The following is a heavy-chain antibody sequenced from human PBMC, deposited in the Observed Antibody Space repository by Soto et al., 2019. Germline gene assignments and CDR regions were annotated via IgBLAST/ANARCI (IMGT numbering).Heavy chain of an antibody. V-gene: IGHV1-18*01. CDR2: ISAYNGNT. CDR1: GYTFTSYG. D-gene: IGHD3-22*01. J-gene: IGHJ6*03. CDR3: ARDCYYDSSGYYYYYMDV. Sequence: ASVKVSCKASGYTFTSYGISWVRQAPGQGLEWMGWISAYNGNTNYAQKLQGRVTMTTDTSTSTAYMELRRLRSDDTAVYYCARDCYYDSSGYYYYYMDVWGKGTTVTVSS.